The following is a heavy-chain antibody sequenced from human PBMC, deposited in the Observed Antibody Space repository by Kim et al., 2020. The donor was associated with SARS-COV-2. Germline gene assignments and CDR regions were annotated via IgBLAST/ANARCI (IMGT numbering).Heavy chain of an antibody. CDR2: ISYDGSNK. CDR1: GFTFSSYA. V-gene: IGHV3-30-3*01. Sequence: GGSLRLSCAASGFTFSSYAMHWVRQAPGKGLERVAVISYDGSNKYYADSVKGRFTISRDNSKNTLYLQMNSLRAEDTAVYYCARDPEATVTTGYYYYGM. J-gene: IGHJ6*01. CDR3: ARDPEATVTTGYYYYGM. D-gene: IGHD4-17*01.